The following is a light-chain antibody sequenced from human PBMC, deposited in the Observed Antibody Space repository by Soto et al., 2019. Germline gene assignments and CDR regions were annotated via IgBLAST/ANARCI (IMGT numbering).Light chain of an antibody. Sequence: IQLTQSPSSLSASVGDRVTITCRASEGISTYVAWYQQKPGTAPKLLIYAASTLQSGVPSRFSGSGSGTYFTLTTFILQPVDVATHYCQHRHRFPRTFGQGTKLEIE. CDR3: QHRHRFPRT. V-gene: IGKV1-9*01. CDR2: AAS. CDR1: EGISTY. J-gene: IGKJ2*02.